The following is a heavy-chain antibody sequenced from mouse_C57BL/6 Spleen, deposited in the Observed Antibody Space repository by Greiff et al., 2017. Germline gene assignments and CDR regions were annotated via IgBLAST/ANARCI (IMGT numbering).Heavy chain of an antibody. CDR1: GYSITSGYY. CDR3: ARFYDYYAMDY. D-gene: IGHD2-3*01. J-gene: IGHJ4*01. V-gene: IGHV3-6*01. Sequence: EVQVVESGPGLVKPSQSLSLTCSVTGYSITSGYYWNWIRQFPGNKLEWMGYISYDGSNNYNPSLKNRISITRDTSKNQFFLKLNSVTTEDTATYYCARFYDYYAMDYWGQGTSVTVSS. CDR2: ISYDGSN.